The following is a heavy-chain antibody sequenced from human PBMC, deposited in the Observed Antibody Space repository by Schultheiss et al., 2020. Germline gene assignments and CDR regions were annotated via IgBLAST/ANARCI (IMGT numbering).Heavy chain of an antibody. V-gene: IGHV3-30*03. CDR2: ISYDGSNK. CDR3: AREGKPKQWLVRNDAFDI. J-gene: IGHJ3*02. D-gene: IGHD6-19*01. Sequence: GGSLRLSCAASGFTFSSYGMHWVRQAPGKGLEWVAVISYDGSNKYYADSVKGRFTISRDNSKNTLYLQMNSLRAEDTAVYYCAREGKPKQWLVRNDAFDIWGQGTMVTV. CDR1: GFTFSSYG.